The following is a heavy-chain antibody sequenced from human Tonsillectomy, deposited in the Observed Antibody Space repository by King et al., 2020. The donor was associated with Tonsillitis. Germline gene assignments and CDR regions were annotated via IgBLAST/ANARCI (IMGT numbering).Heavy chain of an antibody. Sequence: QLVQSGGGLVQPGGSLRLSCAASGFTFSSYCMSWVRQAPGKGLEWVANIKQDGSEKYYVDSVKGRFTISRDNAKNSLYLQMNSLRAEDTAVYYCARRRGSYSFDYWGQGTLVTVSS. V-gene: IGHV3-7*01. CDR2: IKQDGSEK. J-gene: IGHJ4*02. CDR1: GFTFSSYC. CDR3: ARRRGSYSFDY. D-gene: IGHD1-26*01.